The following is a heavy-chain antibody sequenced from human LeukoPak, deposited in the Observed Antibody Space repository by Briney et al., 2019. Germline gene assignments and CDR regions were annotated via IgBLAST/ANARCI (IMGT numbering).Heavy chain of an antibody. V-gene: IGHV3-64*01. CDR3: ARVGYSGSYSDY. D-gene: IGHD1-26*01. CDR1: GFAFSSDA. Sequence: GGSLRLSCAASGFAFSSDAMHWVRQAPGKGLEYVSAISSNGGSTYYANSVKGRFTISRDNSKNTLYLQMGSLRAEDMAVYYCARVGYSGSYSDYWGQGTLVTVSS. J-gene: IGHJ4*02. CDR2: ISSNGGST.